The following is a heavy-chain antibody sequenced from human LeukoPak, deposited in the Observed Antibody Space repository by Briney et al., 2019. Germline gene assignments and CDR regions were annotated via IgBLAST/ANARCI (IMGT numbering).Heavy chain of an antibody. CDR2: ISGSGGST. Sequence: GGSLRLSCAASGFTFSSYAMSWVRQAPGKGLGWVSAISGSGGSTYYADSVKGRFTISRDNAKNSLYLQMNSLRAEDTAVYYCARVRPGYYCDYWGQGILVTVSS. CDR3: ARVRPGYYCDY. V-gene: IGHV3-23*01. J-gene: IGHJ4*02. CDR1: GFTFSSYA.